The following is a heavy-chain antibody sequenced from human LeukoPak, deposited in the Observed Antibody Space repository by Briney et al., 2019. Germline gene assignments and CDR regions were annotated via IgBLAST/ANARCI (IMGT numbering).Heavy chain of an antibody. CDR2: INPSGGST. Sequence: ASVKVSCKASGYTFTSYYMHWVRQAPGQGLEWMGIINPSGGSTSYAQKFQGRVTMTRDTSTSTVYMELSSLRSEDTAVYYCAREDLRSYYGSGSCLNYWGQGTLVTVSS. CDR1: GYTFTSYY. CDR3: AREDLRSYYGSGSCLNY. D-gene: IGHD3-10*01. V-gene: IGHV1-46*01. J-gene: IGHJ4*02.